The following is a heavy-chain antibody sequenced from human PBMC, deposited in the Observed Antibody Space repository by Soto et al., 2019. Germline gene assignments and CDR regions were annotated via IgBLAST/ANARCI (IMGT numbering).Heavy chain of an antibody. D-gene: IGHD3-22*01. CDR2: ISWDGGGR. J-gene: IGHJ5*02. Sequence: GGSLRLSCAASGFTFDDYTMHWVRQAPGKGLEWVSLISWDGGGRSYADSVKGRFTISRDNSEKTLYLQMNSLRAEDTATYFCATAYYDSRGFQDRWGQGTQVTVSS. CDR1: GFTFDDYT. CDR3: ATAYYDSRGFQDR. V-gene: IGHV3-43*01.